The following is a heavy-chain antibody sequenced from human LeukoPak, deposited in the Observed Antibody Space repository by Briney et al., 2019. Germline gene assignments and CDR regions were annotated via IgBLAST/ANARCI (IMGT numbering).Heavy chain of an antibody. CDR1: GFTFSSYA. V-gene: IGHV3-23*01. D-gene: IGHD3-10*01. CDR2: TSASAGNT. CDR3: AKRGSAQYYYPTIPLQH. J-gene: IGHJ1*01. Sequence: PGGSLRLSCAASGFTFSSYAMSWVRQAPGKGLEWVSGTSASAGNTYYADSVKGRFTISRDNSKNTLYLQMNSLRAEDTAIYYCAKRGSAQYYYPTIPLQHWGQGTLVIVSS.